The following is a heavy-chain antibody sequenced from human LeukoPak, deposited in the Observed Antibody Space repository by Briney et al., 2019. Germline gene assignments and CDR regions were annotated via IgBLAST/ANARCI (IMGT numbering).Heavy chain of an antibody. CDR2: INPKNAGT. D-gene: IGHD6-13*01. J-gene: IGHJ4*02. CDR1: GYTFTGHY. Sequence: ASVKVSCKASGYTFTGHYIHWVRQAPGQGLEWMAWINPKNAGTNYAQKFQGRVTMTRDTSTGTAYMELSRLRSDDSAVYYCARTLYIAAAPGGFDYWGQGTLVAVSS. V-gene: IGHV1-2*02. CDR3: ARTLYIAAAPGGFDY.